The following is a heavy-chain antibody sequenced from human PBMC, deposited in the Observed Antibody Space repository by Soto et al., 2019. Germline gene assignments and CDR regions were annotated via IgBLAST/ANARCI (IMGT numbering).Heavy chain of an antibody. J-gene: IGHJ4*02. CDR1: GFTFSSYS. V-gene: IGHV3-21*01. CDR2: ISSSSSYI. Sequence: EVQLVESGGGLVKPGGSLRLSCAASGFTFSSYSMNWVRQAPGKGLEWVSSISSSSSYIYYADSVKGRFTISRDNAKNSLYLQMNSLRAEDTAVYYCARDGLNNWNYPPEYYFDYWGQGTLVTVSS. CDR3: ARDGLNNWNYPPEYYFDY. D-gene: IGHD1-7*01.